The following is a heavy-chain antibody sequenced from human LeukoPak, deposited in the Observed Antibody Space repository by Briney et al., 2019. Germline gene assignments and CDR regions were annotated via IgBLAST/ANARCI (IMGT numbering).Heavy chain of an antibody. V-gene: IGHV3-30-3*01. J-gene: IGHJ4*02. Sequence: PGGSLRLSSAASGFTFSSYAMHWVRQAPGKGLEGVAVISYDGSNKYYADSVKGRFTISRDNSKNTLYLQMKSLRAEDTAVYYCARGSGSYDVGLDYWGQGTLVTVSS. CDR2: ISYDGSNK. CDR3: ARGSGSYDVGLDY. D-gene: IGHD1-26*01. CDR1: GFTFSSYA.